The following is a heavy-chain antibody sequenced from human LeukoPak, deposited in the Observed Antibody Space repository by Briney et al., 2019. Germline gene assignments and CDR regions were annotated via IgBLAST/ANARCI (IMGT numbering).Heavy chain of an antibody. V-gene: IGHV4-31*03. CDR2: ISYSGST. CDR1: GGSISSGGSY. CDR3: ARERRNPVGYYGLDV. D-gene: IGHD2/OR15-2a*01. J-gene: IGHJ6*02. Sequence: SETLSLTCNVPGGSISSGGSYWSWIRQHPGKGLEWIGYISYSGSTYYNPPLKSRVTISVDTSKNQFSLKLSSVTAADTAVYYCARERRNPVGYYGLDVWGQGTTVTVSS.